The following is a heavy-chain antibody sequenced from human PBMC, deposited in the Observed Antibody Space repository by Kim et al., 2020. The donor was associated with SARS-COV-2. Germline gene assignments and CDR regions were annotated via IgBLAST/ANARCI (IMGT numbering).Heavy chain of an antibody. CDR1: GGSFSGYF. Sequence: SETLSLTCVVYGGSFSGYFWSWIRQPPGKGLELIGEINHSGSTNYNPSLESRVAISVDTSRRQFSLKLTSVTAADTAVYYCARGDYYGSGIDYWGHGTLV. CDR3: ARGDYYGSGIDY. D-gene: IGHD3-10*01. CDR2: INHSGST. V-gene: IGHV4-34*01. J-gene: IGHJ4*01.